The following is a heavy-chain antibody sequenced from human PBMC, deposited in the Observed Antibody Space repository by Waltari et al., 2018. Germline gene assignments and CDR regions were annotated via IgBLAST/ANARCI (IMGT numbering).Heavy chain of an antibody. J-gene: IGHJ5*02. CDR1: GGSISSSSYY. CDR2: IYYSGST. CDR3: ARLGCSGGSCYSFYWFDP. Sequence: QLQLQESGPGLVKPSETLSLTCTVPGGSISSSSYYWGWIRQPPGKGLEWIGSIYYSGSTYYNPSLKSRVTISVDTSKNQFSLKLSSVTAADTAVYYCARLGCSGGSCYSFYWFDPWGQGTLVTVSS. V-gene: IGHV4-39*01. D-gene: IGHD2-15*01.